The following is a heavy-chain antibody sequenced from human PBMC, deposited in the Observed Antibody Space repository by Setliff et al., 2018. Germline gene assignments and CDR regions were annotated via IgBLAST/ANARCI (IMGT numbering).Heavy chain of an antibody. V-gene: IGHV4-34*01. CDR3: ARGRNIAARLLDS. Sequence: SLTCAAYGGTFSDYYWTWIRQPPGKGLEWVGEINHRGSTNYNPSLKSRVTISVDTSKDQFSLKVISMTAADTAVYYCARGRNIAARLLDSWGQGTLVTVSS. CDR2: INHRGST. D-gene: IGHD6-6*01. J-gene: IGHJ4*02. CDR1: GGTFSDYY.